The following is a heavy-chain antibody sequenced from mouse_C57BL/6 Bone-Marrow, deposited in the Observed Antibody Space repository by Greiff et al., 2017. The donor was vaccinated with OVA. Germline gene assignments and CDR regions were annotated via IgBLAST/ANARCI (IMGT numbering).Heavy chain of an antibody. V-gene: IGHV1-66*01. D-gene: IGHD2-4*01. Sequence: QVQLQQPGPELVNPGASVKISCKASGYSFTSYYIHWVKQRPGQGLEWIGWIYPGSGNTKYNEKFKGKATLTADTSSSTAYMQLSSLTSEDSAVYYCASYDYDYWYFDVWGTGTTVTVSS. CDR3: ASYDYDYWYFDV. CDR2: IYPGSGNT. J-gene: IGHJ1*03. CDR1: GYSFTSYY.